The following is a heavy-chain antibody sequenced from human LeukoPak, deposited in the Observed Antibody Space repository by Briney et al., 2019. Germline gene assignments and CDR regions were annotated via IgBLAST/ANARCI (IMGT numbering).Heavy chain of an antibody. CDR2: ISYDGSNK. D-gene: IGHD5-18*01. CDR3: AKDLTRDTVEVLEY. CDR1: GFTFSSYA. Sequence: GRSLRLSCAASGFTFSSYAMHWVRQAPGKGLEWVAVISYDGSNKYYADSVKGRFTISRDNSKNTLYLQMNSLRAEDTAVYYCAKDLTRDTVEVLEYWGQGTLVTVSS. J-gene: IGHJ4*02. V-gene: IGHV3-30*04.